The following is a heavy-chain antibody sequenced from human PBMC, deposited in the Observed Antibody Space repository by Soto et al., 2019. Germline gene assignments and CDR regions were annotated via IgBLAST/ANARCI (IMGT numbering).Heavy chain of an antibody. V-gene: IGHV4-59*01. J-gene: IGHJ6*03. Sequence: SETLSLTCTVSGGSISSYYWSWIRQPPGKGLEWIGYIYYSGSTNYNPSLKSRVTISVDTSKNQFSLKLSSVTAADTAVYYCARFPYCTNGVCYTRYYYMDVWGKGTTVTVSS. D-gene: IGHD2-8*01. CDR2: IYYSGST. CDR1: GGSISSYY. CDR3: ARFPYCTNGVCYTRYYYMDV.